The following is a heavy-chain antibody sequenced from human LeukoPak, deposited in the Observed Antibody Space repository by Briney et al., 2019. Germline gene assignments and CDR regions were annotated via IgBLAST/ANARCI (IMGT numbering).Heavy chain of an antibody. CDR2: IIPIFGTA. Sequence: ASVKVSCKASGGTFSSYAISWVRQAPGQGLEWMGGIIPIFGTANYAQKFQGRVTMTRDTSTSTVYMELNSLRSEDTAVYYCATARQYCPGGTNCYRTLFDFWGQGTLVTVSS. CDR1: GGTFSSYA. D-gene: IGHD2-8*02. J-gene: IGHJ4*02. CDR3: ATARQYCPGGTNCYRTLFDF. V-gene: IGHV1-69*05.